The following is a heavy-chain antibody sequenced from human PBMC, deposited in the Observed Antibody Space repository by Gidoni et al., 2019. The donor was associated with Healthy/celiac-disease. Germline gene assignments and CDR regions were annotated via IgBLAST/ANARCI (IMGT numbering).Heavy chain of an antibody. CDR1: GYSFTSYC. CDR3: ARSDSSGFPYYFDY. J-gene: IGHJ4*02. CDR2: IYPGDSDT. V-gene: IGHV5-51*01. D-gene: IGHD3-22*01. Sequence: EMQLVQSGAEGRKPGEPRQISCKGSGYSFTSYCLGWVRQMPWNGLEWMGIIYPGDSDTSYSSSFQGQFTISADKSISTAYLQWSSLKASDTAMYYCARSDSSGFPYYFDYWGQGTLVTVSS.